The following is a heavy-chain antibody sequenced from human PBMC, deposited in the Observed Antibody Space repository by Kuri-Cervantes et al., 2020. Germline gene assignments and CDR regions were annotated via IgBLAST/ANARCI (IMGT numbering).Heavy chain of an antibody. D-gene: IGHD5-18*01. CDR2: INPNSGGT. CDR1: GGTFSDYA. J-gene: IGHJ4*02. Sequence: ASVKVSCKASGGTFSDYAISWVRQAPGQGLEWMGWINPNSGGTKYAQKFQGWVTMTRDTSISTAYVELKRLRSDDTAVYYCARGEYTYDFDYWGQGTLVTVSS. V-gene: IGHV1-2*04. CDR3: ARGEYTYDFDY.